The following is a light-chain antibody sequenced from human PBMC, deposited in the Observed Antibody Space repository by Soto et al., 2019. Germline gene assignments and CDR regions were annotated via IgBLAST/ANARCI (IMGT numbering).Light chain of an antibody. CDR3: SSYTGRSTLVV. V-gene: IGLV2-14*01. CDR2: EVS. CDR1: SSDVGGYNY. Sequence: QSALTQPDSVSGSPGQSITISCTGTSSDVGGYNYVSWYQQHPGNAPKLMIYEVSNRPSGVSTLFSGSKSGNSASLTVSWLQGEDEADYYGSSYTGRSTLVVVGSGTKLTVL. J-gene: IGLJ1*01.